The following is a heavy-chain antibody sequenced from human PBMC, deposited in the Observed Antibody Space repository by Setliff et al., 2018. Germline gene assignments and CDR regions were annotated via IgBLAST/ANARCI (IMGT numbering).Heavy chain of an antibody. V-gene: IGHV4-59*01. CDR2: VDHSGST. Sequence: PSETLSLTCTVSGVSIRSYYWSWIRQAPGKGLEWIGYVDHSGSTNFSPSLKSRGTISVDTSKTQVSLTLTSVTAADTAIYFCARAVDSTGYFPFWYFDLWGRGTL. J-gene: IGHJ2*01. CDR3: ARAVDSTGYFPFWYFDL. CDR1: GVSIRSYY. D-gene: IGHD3-22*01.